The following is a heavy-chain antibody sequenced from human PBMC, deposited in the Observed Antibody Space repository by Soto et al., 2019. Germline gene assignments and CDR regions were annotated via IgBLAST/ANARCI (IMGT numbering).Heavy chain of an antibody. Sequence: VQRQESGPGLVRPSQTLSLTCTVSGAPMTSDGYYWSWIRQHPGKGLEWIGYIYKNGNAYYNPSLSSRPTISVDTSKNQFSLNLSSVTAADTAVYYCARAAGRTPLDYWGQGTLVTVSS. V-gene: IGHV4-31*03. CDR3: ARAAGRTPLDY. J-gene: IGHJ4*02. CDR1: GAPMTSDGYY. CDR2: IYKNGNA. D-gene: IGHD6-25*01.